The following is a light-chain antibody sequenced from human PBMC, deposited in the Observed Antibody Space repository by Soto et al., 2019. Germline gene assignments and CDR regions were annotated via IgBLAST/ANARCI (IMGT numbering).Light chain of an antibody. Sequence: DIHMTQSPSTLSASVGYRFTITCRASQSISSWLAWYQQKPGKAPKLLMYDASSLESGVPSRFRGSGSGTEFTLTISSLQPDDVATYYCQQYTSSSLTFGGGTKVDIK. CDR1: QSISSW. CDR2: DAS. V-gene: IGKV1-5*01. CDR3: QQYTSSSLT. J-gene: IGKJ4*01.